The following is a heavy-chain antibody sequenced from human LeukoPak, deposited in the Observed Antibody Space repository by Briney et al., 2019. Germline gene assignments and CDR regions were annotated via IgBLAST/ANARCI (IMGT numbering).Heavy chain of an antibody. D-gene: IGHD3-10*01. CDR3: ASPLITMVRGVITDY. Sequence: GASVKVSCKASGYTFTNYYMHWVRQAPGQGLEWMGIINPSGGSTSYAQKFQGRVTMTRDMSTSTVYMELSSLRSEDTAVYYCASPLITMVRGVITDYWGQGTLVTVSS. CDR2: INPSGGST. J-gene: IGHJ4*02. V-gene: IGHV1-46*01. CDR1: GYTFTNYY.